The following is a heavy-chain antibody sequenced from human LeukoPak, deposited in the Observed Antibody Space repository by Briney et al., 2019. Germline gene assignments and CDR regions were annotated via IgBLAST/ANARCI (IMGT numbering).Heavy chain of an antibody. CDR2: ISSSSRYI. V-gene: IGHV3-21*01. CDR3: AGSSDDCGGDCYRVFEI. D-gene: IGHD2-21*02. Sequence: GGSLIVYCAASGFTFCSFSMNWVSQARGEGLEWVSSISSSSRYIYYAVSVRGRLTIYSHNPKNSLSLNMNSLRAQDTPVYFCAGSSDDCGGDCYRVFEIWGQGTMVTVSS. CDR1: GFTFCSFS. J-gene: IGHJ3*02.